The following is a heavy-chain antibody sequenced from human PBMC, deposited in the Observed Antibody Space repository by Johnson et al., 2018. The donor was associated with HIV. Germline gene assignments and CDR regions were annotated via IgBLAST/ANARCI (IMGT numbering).Heavy chain of an antibody. CDR1: GLSFSNFG. V-gene: IGHV3-33*08. Sequence: VQLVESGGGVVQPGKSLTLSCVGSGLSFSNFGIHWVRQAPGKGPEWVAVISFDGNLKKYEDSVKGRFTISRDNSKNTLYLQMNSLRAEDTAVYYCARDSSSWFAFDIWGQGTMVTVS. CDR3: ARDSSSWFAFDI. CDR2: ISFDGNLK. J-gene: IGHJ3*02. D-gene: IGHD6-13*01.